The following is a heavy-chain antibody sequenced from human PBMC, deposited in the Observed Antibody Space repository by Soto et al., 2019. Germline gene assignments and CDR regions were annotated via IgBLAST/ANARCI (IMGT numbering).Heavy chain of an antibody. V-gene: IGHV1-46*01. CDR2: INPNGGST. J-gene: IGHJ4*02. D-gene: IGHD6-19*01. CDR1: GYTFTSYY. Sequence: QVQLVQSGAEVKKPGASVKVSCKASGYTFTSYYMHWVRQAPGQGIERMGIINPNGGSTSYAQKSQGRVTMTRDTFTSTVYMGLSSLRSEDTAVYYCARDGRSSYSSGWSYFDYWGQGTLVTFSS. CDR3: ARDGRSSYSSGWSYFDY.